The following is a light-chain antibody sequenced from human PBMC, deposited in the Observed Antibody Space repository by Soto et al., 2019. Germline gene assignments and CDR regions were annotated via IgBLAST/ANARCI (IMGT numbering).Light chain of an antibody. J-gene: IGKJ4*01. Sequence: DIQMTQSPSPLSASVGDRVTITCRASQTVSSWLAWYQQKPGKAPKLLIYQASTLETGVPSRFSGSGSGTEFTLTIAGLQPDDFATYYCQHYNSYPLTFGGGTKVDIK. V-gene: IGKV1-5*03. CDR3: QHYNSYPLT. CDR2: QAS. CDR1: QTVSSW.